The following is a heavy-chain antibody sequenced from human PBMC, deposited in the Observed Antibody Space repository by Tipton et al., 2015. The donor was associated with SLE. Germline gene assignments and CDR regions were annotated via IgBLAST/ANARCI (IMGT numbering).Heavy chain of an antibody. V-gene: IGHV4-38-2*01. CDR2: IYYSGTT. D-gene: IGHD2-2*01. Sequence: GLVKPSETLSLNCAVSGYSISGVYYWAWIRQSPGKGLEWIATIYYSGTTYYNPSLKSRVTISVDTSKNQFSLKLRSVTAADTAVYYCARLSESLGDCTTTSCPGTFHIWGQGTMVTVSS. CDR3: ARLSESLGDCTTTSCPGTFHI. J-gene: IGHJ3*02. CDR1: GYSISGVYY.